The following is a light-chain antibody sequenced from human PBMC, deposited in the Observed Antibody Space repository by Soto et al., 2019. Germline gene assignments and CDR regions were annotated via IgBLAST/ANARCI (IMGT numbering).Light chain of an antibody. J-gene: IGLJ2*01. CDR1: TSNIGGNT. CDR2: SNN. CDR3: AAWDDSLNGWV. V-gene: IGLV1-44*01. Sequence: QSVLTQPPSASGTPGQRVTISCYGSTSNIGGNTVNWYQQLPGTAPKLLIYSNNQRPSGVPDRFSGSKSGTSASLAINGLQCEDEADYYCAAWDDSLNGWVFGGGTKLTVL.